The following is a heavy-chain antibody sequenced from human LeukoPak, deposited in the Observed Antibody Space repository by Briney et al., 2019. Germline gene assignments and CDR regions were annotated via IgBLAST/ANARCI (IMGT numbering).Heavy chain of an antibody. D-gene: IGHD3-22*01. J-gene: IGHJ4*02. Sequence: TGGSLRLSCAASGFTFSSYAMHWVRQAPGKGLEYVSAISSNGGSTYYANSVKGRFTISRDNSKNTLYLQMGSLRAEDMAVYYCARSGYDSSGYTLDHWGQGTLVTVSS. CDR2: ISSNGGST. V-gene: IGHV3-64*01. CDR3: ARSGYDSSGYTLDH. CDR1: GFTFSSYA.